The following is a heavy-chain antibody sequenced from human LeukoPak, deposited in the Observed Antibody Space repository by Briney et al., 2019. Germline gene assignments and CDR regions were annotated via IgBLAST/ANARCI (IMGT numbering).Heavy chain of an antibody. Sequence: GGSLRLSCAASGFTFSSYAMSWVRQAPGKGLEWVSAISGSGGSTYYADSVKGRFTISRDNSKNTLYLQMNSLRAEDTAVYYCAKLPYYDSSGYYYVGIVYWGQGTLVTVSS. J-gene: IGHJ4*02. CDR3: AKLPYYDSSGYYYVGIVY. V-gene: IGHV3-23*01. CDR1: GFTFSSYA. D-gene: IGHD3-22*01. CDR2: ISGSGGST.